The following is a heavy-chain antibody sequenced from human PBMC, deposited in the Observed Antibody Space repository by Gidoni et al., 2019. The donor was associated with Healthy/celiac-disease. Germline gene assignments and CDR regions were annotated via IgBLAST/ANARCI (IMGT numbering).Heavy chain of an antibody. CDR1: GGTFSSCA. Sequence: QVQLVQSGVEVTKPGSSVEVSCKAAGGTFSSCATSWVRQAPGQGLEWMGGIIPIFGTANYAQKFQGRVTITADESTSTAYMELSSLRSEDTAVYYCARVYCSSTSCERPRFDPWGQGTLVTVSS. CDR2: IIPIFGTA. CDR3: ARVYCSSTSCERPRFDP. V-gene: IGHV1-69*01. D-gene: IGHD2-2*01. J-gene: IGHJ5*02.